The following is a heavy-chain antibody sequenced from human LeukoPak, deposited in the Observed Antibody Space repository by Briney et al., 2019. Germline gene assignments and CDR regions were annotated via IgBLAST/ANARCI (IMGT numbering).Heavy chain of an antibody. CDR1: GYTFTGYY. J-gene: IGHJ4*02. CDR3: ARDYYDSSGYHIDY. Sequence: GASVKVSCKASGYTFTGYYMHWVRQAPGQGLEWIGWINPNSGGTNYAQKFQGRVTMTRDTSISTAYMELSRLRSDDTAVYYCARDYYDSSGYHIDYWGQGTLVTVSS. D-gene: IGHD3-22*01. V-gene: IGHV1-2*02. CDR2: INPNSGGT.